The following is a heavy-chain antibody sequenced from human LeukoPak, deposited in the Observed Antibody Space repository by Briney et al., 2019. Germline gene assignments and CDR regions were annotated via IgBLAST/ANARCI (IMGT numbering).Heavy chain of an antibody. J-gene: IGHJ4*02. CDR3: ARAFRDSPTNYYFDY. V-gene: IGHV4-59*01. CDR2: IYYSGST. D-gene: IGHD1-7*01. CDR1: GGSISSYY. Sequence: PSETLSLTCTVSGGSISSYYWSWIRQLPGKGLEWIGYIYYSGSTNYNPSLKSRVTISVDTSKNQFSLKLSSVTAADTAVYYCARAFRDSPTNYYFDYWGQGTLVTVSS.